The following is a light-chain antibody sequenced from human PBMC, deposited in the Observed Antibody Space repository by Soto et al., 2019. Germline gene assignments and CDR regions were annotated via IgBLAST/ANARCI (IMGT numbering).Light chain of an antibody. CDR2: DVS. CDR1: SSDVGGYNY. V-gene: IGLV2-14*03. CDR3: SSYRTSNTRQIV. J-gene: IGLJ1*01. Sequence: QSVLTQPASVSGSPGQSITISCTGTSSDVGGYNYVSWYQHHPGKASKLMIYDVSNRPSGVSNLFSGSKSGNTASLSISGLQPEDEADYYCSSYRTSNTRQIVCGTGTKVTVL.